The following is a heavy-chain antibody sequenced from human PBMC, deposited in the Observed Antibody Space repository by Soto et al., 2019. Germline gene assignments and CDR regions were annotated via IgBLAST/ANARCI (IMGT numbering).Heavy chain of an antibody. D-gene: IGHD2-8*01. Sequence: SVKVSCKATGYTLITNNINWVRQATGQGLEWMGWMNPNSGTTGYAQKFQDRITLTRDTSNTTAYMELSSLTFDDTAVYFCVRYGVAAAYWGQGTQVTVSS. CDR2: MNPNSGTT. J-gene: IGHJ4*01. CDR1: GYTLITNN. V-gene: IGHV1-8*02. CDR3: VRYGVAAAY.